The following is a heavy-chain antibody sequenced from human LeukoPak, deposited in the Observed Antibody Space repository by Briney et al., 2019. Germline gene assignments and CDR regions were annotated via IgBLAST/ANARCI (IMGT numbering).Heavy chain of an antibody. V-gene: IGHV4-4*02. CDR1: GGSISSSNW. CDR2: IYHSGST. Sequence: SGTLSLTCAVSGGSISSSNWWSWVRQPPGKGLEWIGEIYHSGSTNYNPSLKSRVTISVDTSKNQFSLKLSSVTAADTAVYYCARDPYYYGSGSYAFDIWGQGTMVTVSS. J-gene: IGHJ3*02. CDR3: ARDPYYYGSGSYAFDI. D-gene: IGHD3-10*01.